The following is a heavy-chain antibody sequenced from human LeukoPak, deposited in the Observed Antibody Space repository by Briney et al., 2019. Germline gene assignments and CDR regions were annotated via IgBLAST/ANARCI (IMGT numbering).Heavy chain of an antibody. CDR1: GSTFSSYS. Sequence: GGSLRLSCAASGSTFSSYSMNWVRQAPGKGLEWVSYISSSSSTIYYADSVKGRFTIPRDNAKNSLYLQMNSLRAEDTAVYYCARDRMDEYYYYYMDVWGKGTTVTVSS. J-gene: IGHJ6*03. D-gene: IGHD2-8*01. V-gene: IGHV3-48*01. CDR2: ISSSSSTI. CDR3: ARDRMDEYYYYYMDV.